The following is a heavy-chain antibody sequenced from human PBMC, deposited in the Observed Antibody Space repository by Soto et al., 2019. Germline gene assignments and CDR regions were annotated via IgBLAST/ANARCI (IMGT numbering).Heavy chain of an antibody. Sequence: SETLSLTCTVSGGSISSDYCYWSWIRQPPGKGLEWIWHMYDRGITFYNPSLESRLTMSVDTSKNQFSLRLSAVTAADTAVYYCARYCTHGVCSNTFYYYGMDVWGQGSQVTVSS. D-gene: IGHD2-8*01. V-gene: IGHV4-30-4*01. CDR2: MYDRGIT. J-gene: IGHJ6*02. CDR3: ARYCTHGVCSNTFYYYGMDV. CDR1: GGSISSDYCY.